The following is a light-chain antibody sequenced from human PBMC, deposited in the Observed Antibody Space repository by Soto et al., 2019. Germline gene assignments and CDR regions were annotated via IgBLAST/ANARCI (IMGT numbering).Light chain of an antibody. CDR3: QQRSNLPPT. V-gene: IGKV3-11*01. J-gene: IGKJ3*01. CDR1: QSVSSY. Sequence: EIVLTQSPATLSLSPGERATLSCRASQSVSSYLAWYQQKPGQAPRLLIYDASNRATGIPVRFSGSGSGTDFTLTISSLEPEDFAVYYCQQRSNLPPTFGPGTKVDIK. CDR2: DAS.